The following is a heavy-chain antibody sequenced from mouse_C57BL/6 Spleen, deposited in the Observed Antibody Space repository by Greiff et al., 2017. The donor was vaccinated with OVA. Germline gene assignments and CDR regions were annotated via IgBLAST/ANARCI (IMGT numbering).Heavy chain of an antibody. CDR3: ARGSSGPHYYAMDY. CDR2: IYPGDGDT. Sequence: QVQLQQSGAELVKPGASVKISCKASGYAFSSYWMNWVKQRPGKGLEGIGQIYPGDGDTNYNGKFKGKATLTADKSSSTAYMQLSSLTSEDSAVYFCARGSSGPHYYAMDYWGQGTSVTVSS. V-gene: IGHV1-80*01. J-gene: IGHJ4*01. CDR1: GYAFSSYW. D-gene: IGHD3-2*02.